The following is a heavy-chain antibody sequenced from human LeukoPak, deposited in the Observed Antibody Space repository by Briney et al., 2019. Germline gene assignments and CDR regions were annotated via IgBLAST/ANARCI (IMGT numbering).Heavy chain of an antibody. CDR1: GYTFTSYG. J-gene: IGHJ4*02. V-gene: IGHV1-18*01. Sequence: ASVKVSCKTSGYTFTSYGISWVRQAPGQGLEWMGWISADNGKTNYAQNLQGRVTMTTDTSTSTVYMELRSLRPDDTAVYYCARLSSSSDFVYWGQGTLVTASS. CDR2: ISADNGKT. D-gene: IGHD6-6*01. CDR3: ARLSSSSDFVY.